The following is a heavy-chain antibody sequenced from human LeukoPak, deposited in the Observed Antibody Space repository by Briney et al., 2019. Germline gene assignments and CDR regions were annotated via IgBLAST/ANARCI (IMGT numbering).Heavy chain of an antibody. CDR2: IYHSGST. D-gene: IGHD5-24*01. CDR1: GGSISSSNW. J-gene: IGHJ4*02. V-gene: IGHV4-4*02. Sequence: KPSETLTLTCAVSGGSISSSNWWSWVRQPPGKGLEWIGEIYHSGSTNYNPSLKSRVTISVDTSKNQFSLKLSSVTAADTAVYYCARLLRDGYNFYFDYWGQGTLVTVSS. CDR3: ARLLRDGYNFYFDY.